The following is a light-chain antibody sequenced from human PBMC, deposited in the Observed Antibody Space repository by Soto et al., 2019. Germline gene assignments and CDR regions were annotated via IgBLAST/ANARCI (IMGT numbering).Light chain of an antibody. CDR2: GAS. J-gene: IGKJ4*01. CDR3: QQYGSSPLT. Sequence: EVVLTQSPGTLSLSPGEGATLSCRASQSVSSSYLAWYQQKAGQAPRLLIFGASSRASGIPDRFSGSGSGTDFTLTISRLEPEDCAMYYCQQYGSSPLTFGGGTKVEIK. CDR1: QSVSSSY. V-gene: IGKV3-20*01.